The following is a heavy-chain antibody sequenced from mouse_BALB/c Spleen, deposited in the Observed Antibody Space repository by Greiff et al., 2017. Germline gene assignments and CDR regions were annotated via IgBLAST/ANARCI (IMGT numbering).Heavy chain of an antibody. CDR3: ARRYDGYPYYAMDY. Sequence: QVQLQQSGAELVRPGTSVKVSCKASGYAFTNYLIEWVKQRPGQGLEWIGVINPGSGGTNYNEKFKGKATLTADKSSSTAYMQLSSLTSDDSAVYFCARRYDGYPYYAMDYWGQGTSVTVSS. CDR1: GYAFTNYL. J-gene: IGHJ4*01. D-gene: IGHD2-3*01. V-gene: IGHV1-54*01. CDR2: INPGSGGT.